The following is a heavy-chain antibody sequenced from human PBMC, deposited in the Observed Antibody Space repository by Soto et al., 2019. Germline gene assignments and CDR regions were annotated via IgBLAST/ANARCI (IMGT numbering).Heavy chain of an antibody. V-gene: IGHV1-18*04. J-gene: IGHJ5*02. CDR2: ISAYNGNT. CDR1: GYTFTSYG. Sequence: ASVKVSCKASGYTFTSYGISWVRQAPGQGLEWMGWISAYNGNTNYAQKLQGRVTMTTDTSTSTAYMELRSLRSDDTAVYYCARDEPFYDYGGARFDPWGQGTLVTVSS. D-gene: IGHD4-17*01. CDR3: ARDEPFYDYGGARFDP.